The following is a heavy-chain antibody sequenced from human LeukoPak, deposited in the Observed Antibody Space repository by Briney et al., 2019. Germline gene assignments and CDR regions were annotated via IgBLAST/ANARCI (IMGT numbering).Heavy chain of an antibody. CDR1: GFTLSSYA. V-gene: IGHV3-30-3*01. CDR2: ISYDGSNK. CDR3: ARDAYDSSGVYYYYGMDV. D-gene: IGHD3-22*01. Sequence: GGSLRLSCAASGFTLSSYAMHWVRQAPGKGLEWVAVISYDGSNKYYADSVKGRFTISRDNSKNTLYLQMNSLRAEDTAVYYCARDAYDSSGVYYYYGMDVWGQGTTVTVSS. J-gene: IGHJ6*02.